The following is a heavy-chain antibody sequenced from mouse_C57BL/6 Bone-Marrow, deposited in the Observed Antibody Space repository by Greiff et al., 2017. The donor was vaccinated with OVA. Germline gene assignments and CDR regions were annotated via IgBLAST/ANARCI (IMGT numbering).Heavy chain of an antibody. CDR2: ISSGGSYT. D-gene: IGHD4-1*01. CDR3: ARPTTGTSFDY. J-gene: IGHJ2*01. V-gene: IGHV5-6*02. Sequence: DVMLVESGGDLVKPGGSLKLSCAASGFTFSSYGMSWVRQTPDKRLEWVATISSGGSYTYYPDSVKGRFTISRDNAKNTLYLQMSSLKSEDTAMYYCARPTTGTSFDYWGQGTTLTVSS. CDR1: GFTFSSYG.